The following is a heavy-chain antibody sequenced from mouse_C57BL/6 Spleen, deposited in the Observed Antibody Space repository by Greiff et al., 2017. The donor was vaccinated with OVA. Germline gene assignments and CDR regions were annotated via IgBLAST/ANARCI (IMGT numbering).Heavy chain of an antibody. CDR2: ISYDGSN. CDR3: AREDGNYDAMDY. J-gene: IGHJ4*01. Sequence: ESGPGLVKPSQSLSLTCSVTGYSITSGHYWNWIRQFPGNKLEWMGYISYDGSNNYNPSLKNRISITRDTSKNQFFLKLNSVTTEDTATYYCAREDGNYDAMDYWGQGTSVTVSS. D-gene: IGHD2-1*01. CDR1: GYSITSGHY. V-gene: IGHV3-6*01.